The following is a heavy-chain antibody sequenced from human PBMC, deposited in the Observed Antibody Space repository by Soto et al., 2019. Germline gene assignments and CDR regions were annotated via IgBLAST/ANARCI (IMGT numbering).Heavy chain of an antibody. CDR3: TTDDPINRY. V-gene: IGHV3-15*01. Sequence: GGSLILSCAASGFTFSNAWMSWVRQAPGKGLEWVGRIKSKIDGGTTDYAAPVKGRFTISRDDSKNTLYLQMNSLKTEDTAVYYCTTDDPINRYWGQGTLVTVPQ. CDR2: IKSKIDGGTT. CDR1: GFTFSNAW. J-gene: IGHJ4*02.